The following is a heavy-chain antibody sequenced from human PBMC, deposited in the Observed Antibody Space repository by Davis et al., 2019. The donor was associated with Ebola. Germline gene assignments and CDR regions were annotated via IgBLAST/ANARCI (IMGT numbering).Heavy chain of an antibody. J-gene: IGHJ5*02. CDR2: IIPIFGTA. D-gene: IGHD6-19*01. CDR1: GYTFTSYG. Sequence: SVKVSCKASGYTFTSYGISWVRQAPGQGLEWMGGIIPIFGTANYAQKFQGRVTITADKSTSTAYMELSSLRSEDTAVFYCARGKTVTGTRGLSWFDPWGPGTLVTVSS. CDR3: ARGKTVTGTRGLSWFDP. V-gene: IGHV1-69*06.